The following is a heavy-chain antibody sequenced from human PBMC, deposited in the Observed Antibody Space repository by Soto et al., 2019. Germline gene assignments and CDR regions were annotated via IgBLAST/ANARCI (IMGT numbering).Heavy chain of an antibody. CDR2: IYYSGST. Sequence: SETLSLTCTVSGGSISSGDYYWSWIRQPPGKGLEWIGYIYYSGSTYYNPSLKSRVTVSVDTSKNQFSLKLSSVTAADTAVYYCARAFDTSDYGFDPWGQGTLVTVSS. J-gene: IGHJ5*02. V-gene: IGHV4-30-4*01. CDR3: ARAFDTSDYGFDP. CDR1: GGSISSGDYY. D-gene: IGHD4-17*01.